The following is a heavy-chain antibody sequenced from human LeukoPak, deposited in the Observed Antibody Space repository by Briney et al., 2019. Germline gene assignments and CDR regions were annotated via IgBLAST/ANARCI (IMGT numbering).Heavy chain of an antibody. V-gene: IGHV1-2*02. D-gene: IGHD3-9*01. CDR1: GYTFSGHY. CDR3: ARDLRNFDGFSRPDY. CDR2: ISPKSGET. Sequence: GASVKVSCKASGYTFSGHYMHWVRQAPGQGLEWMGWISPKSGETVYAQKFQGRVSVTRDTSISTVYMDLSNLRLDDTAVYYCARDLRNFDGFSRPDYWGQGTLVTVSS. J-gene: IGHJ4*02.